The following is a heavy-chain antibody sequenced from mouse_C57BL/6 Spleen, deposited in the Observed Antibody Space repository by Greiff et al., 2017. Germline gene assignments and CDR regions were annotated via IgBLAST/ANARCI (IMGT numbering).Heavy chain of an antibody. CDR1: GYSFTDYN. CDR3: AFYSPYSMDY. J-gene: IGHJ4*01. V-gene: IGHV1-39*01. Sequence: EVQLQQSGPELVKPGASVKISCKASGYSFTDYNMNWVKQSNGKSLEWIGVINPTYGTTSYNQKFKGKATLTVDKSSSTSYMQLTSLTSEDSAVYFCAFYSPYSMDYWGQGTSVTVSS. CDR2: INPTYGTT. D-gene: IGHD2-12*01.